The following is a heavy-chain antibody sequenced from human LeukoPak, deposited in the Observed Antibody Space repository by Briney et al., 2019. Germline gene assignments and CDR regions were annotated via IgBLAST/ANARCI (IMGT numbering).Heavy chain of an antibody. CDR2: IYYSGST. CDR1: GGSISSYY. V-gene: IGHV4-59*01. Sequence: SETLSHTCTVSGGSISSYYWSWIRQPPGKGLEWIGYIYYSGSTNYNPSLKSRVTISVDTSKNQFSLKLSSVTAADTAVYYCAREKLEQVGYGMDVWGQGTTVTVSS. D-gene: IGHD1/OR15-1a*01. J-gene: IGHJ6*02. CDR3: AREKLEQVGYGMDV.